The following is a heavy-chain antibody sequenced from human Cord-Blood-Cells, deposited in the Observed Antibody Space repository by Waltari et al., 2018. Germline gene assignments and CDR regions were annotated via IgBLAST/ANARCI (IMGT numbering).Heavy chain of an antibody. J-gene: IGHJ4*02. CDR3: AGDGDPAFDY. CDR1: GYTFTRPP. Sequence: VELVQSGHEVKMPGTSGVVSCKASGYTFTRPPISCVRQAPGQGLEWMGWLSSYSGNTNYAQKLQGRVTMTTDTSTSTAYVELRSLRSDDTAVYYCAGDGDPAFDYWGQGTLVTVSS. CDR2: LSSYSGNT. V-gene: IGHV1-18*04.